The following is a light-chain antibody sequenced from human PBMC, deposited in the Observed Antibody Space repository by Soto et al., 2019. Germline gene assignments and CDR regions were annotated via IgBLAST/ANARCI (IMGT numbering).Light chain of an antibody. J-gene: IGLJ1*01. CDR2: SNN. CDR1: SSNIGSNT. V-gene: IGLV1-44*01. Sequence: QSVLTQPPSASGTPGQRVTISCSGSSSNIGSNTVNWYQQLPGTAPKLLIYSNNQRPSGVADRFSFSKSGTSASLAISGLQSEDEADSYCAAWDDSLNRRYVFGTGTKLTVL. CDR3: AAWDDSLNRRYV.